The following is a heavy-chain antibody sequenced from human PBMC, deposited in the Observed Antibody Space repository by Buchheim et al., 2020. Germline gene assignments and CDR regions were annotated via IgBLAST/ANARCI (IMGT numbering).Heavy chain of an antibody. D-gene: IGHD2-2*01. J-gene: IGHJ6*02. CDR2: ISYDGSNK. V-gene: IGHV3-30*04. CDR1: GFTFSSYA. Sequence: QVQLVESGGGVVQPGRSLRLSCAASGFTFSSYAMHWVRQAPGTGLEWVAVISYDGSNKYYADSVKGRFTISRDNSKNTLYLQMNSLRAEDTAVYYCAREVVPAAISYYYYYGMDVWGQGTT. CDR3: AREVVPAAISYYYYYGMDV.